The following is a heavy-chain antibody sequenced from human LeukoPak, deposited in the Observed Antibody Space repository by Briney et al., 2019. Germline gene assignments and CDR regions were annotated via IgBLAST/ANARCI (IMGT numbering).Heavy chain of an antibody. J-gene: IGHJ4*02. CDR2: LSGSGDRS. V-gene: IGHV3-23*01. Sequence: PGGSLRLSCAASGFTFSNYAMSWVRQAPGKGLEWVSALSGSGDRSYYADSVKGRFSISRDNSKNTLYLQMDSLRAEDTAIYYCAKAPGYSYGEAGGRYFDYWGQGTLVTVSS. D-gene: IGHD5-18*01. CDR3: AKAPGYSYGEAGGRYFDY. CDR1: GFTFSNYA.